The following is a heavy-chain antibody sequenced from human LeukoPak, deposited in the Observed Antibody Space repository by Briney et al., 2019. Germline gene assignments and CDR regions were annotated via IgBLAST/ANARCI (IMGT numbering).Heavy chain of an antibody. CDR2: IRSKAYGGTT. J-gene: IGHJ3*02. V-gene: IGHV3-49*04. Sequence: PGRPLRLSCTASGFTFGDYAMSWVRQAPGKGLEWVGFIRSKAYGGTTEYAASVKGRFTISRDDSKSIAYLQMNSLKTEDTAVYYCTRGSSGWYSDAFDIWGQGTMVTVSS. CDR1: GFTFGDYA. CDR3: TRGSSGWYSDAFDI. D-gene: IGHD6-19*01.